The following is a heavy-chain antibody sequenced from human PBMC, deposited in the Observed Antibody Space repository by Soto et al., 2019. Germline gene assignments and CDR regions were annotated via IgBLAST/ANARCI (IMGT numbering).Heavy chain of an antibody. CDR2: ISGSGGST. Sequence: EVQLLESGGGLVQPGGSLRLSCAASGFTFSSYAMSWVRQAPGKGLEWVSAISGSGGSTYYADSVKGRFTISRDNSKNTLYLQMNSVRAEDTAVYYCAKVVEMATIESIFDYWGQGTLVTVSS. CDR3: AKVVEMATIESIFDY. J-gene: IGHJ4*02. V-gene: IGHV3-23*01. CDR1: GFTFSSYA. D-gene: IGHD5-12*01.